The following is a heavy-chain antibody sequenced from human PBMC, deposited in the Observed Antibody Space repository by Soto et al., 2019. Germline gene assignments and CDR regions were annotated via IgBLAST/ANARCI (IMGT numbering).Heavy chain of an antibody. J-gene: IGHJ4*02. V-gene: IGHV4-59*04. CDR3: ARKNTWGIAAAGFDY. CDR2: IYYSGST. D-gene: IGHD6-13*01. Sequence: SETLSLTCTVSGGSISSYYWSWIRQPPGKGLERIGYIYYSGSTYYNPSLKSRVTISVDTSKNQFSLKLSSVTAADTAVYYCARKNTWGIAAAGFDYWGQGTLVTVSS. CDR1: GGSISSYY.